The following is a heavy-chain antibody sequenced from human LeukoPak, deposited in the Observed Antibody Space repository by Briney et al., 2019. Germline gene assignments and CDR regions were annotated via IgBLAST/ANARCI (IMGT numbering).Heavy chain of an antibody. J-gene: IGHJ6*03. D-gene: IGHD1-26*01. V-gene: IGHV1-69*13. Sequence: ASVKASCKASGYTFTSYGISWVRQAPGQGLEWMGGIIPIFGTANYAQKFQGRVTITADESTSTAYMELSSLRSEDTAVYYCARVPGGSYYYYYYMDVWGKGTTVTVSS. CDR3: ARVPGGSYYYYYYMDV. CDR1: GYTFTSYG. CDR2: IIPIFGTA.